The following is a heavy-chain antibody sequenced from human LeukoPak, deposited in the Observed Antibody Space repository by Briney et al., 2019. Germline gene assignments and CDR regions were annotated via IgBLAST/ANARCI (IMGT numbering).Heavy chain of an antibody. CDR3: ARHVDYYGSGAIDY. V-gene: IGHV4-59*08. CDR2: IYYSGST. Sequence: SETLSLTCTVSGGSISSYYWSWIRQPPGKGLEWIGYIYYSGSTNYNPSLQSRVTISVDTSKNQFSLKLSSVTAADTAVYYCARHVDYYGSGAIDYWGQGTLVTVSS. CDR1: GGSISSYY. J-gene: IGHJ4*02. D-gene: IGHD3-10*01.